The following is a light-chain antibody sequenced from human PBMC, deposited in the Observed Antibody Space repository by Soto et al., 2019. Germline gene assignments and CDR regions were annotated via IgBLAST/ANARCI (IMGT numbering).Light chain of an antibody. CDR3: QQYGSSRT. CDR1: QSVSSSY. J-gene: IGKJ1*01. Sequence: EIALTQSPGTLSLSPGEGATLSCRASQSVSSSYLAWYQQKPGQAPRLLIYGASSRATGIPDRFSGSGSGTDFTLTISRLEPEDFAVYYCQQYGSSRTFGQGTKVEIK. CDR2: GAS. V-gene: IGKV3-20*01.